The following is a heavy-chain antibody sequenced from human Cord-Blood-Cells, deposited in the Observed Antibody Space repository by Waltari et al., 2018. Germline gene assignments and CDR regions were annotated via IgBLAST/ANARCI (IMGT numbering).Heavy chain of an antibody. V-gene: IGHV1-69*01. CDR2: IIPIFSTA. J-gene: IGHJ5*02. CDR3: ARDGSSGWYWFDP. Sequence: QVQLVQSGAEVKKPGSSVKGSCKASGGTFSSYALSRVRQAPGQGLEWMGGIIPIFSTANYAQKFQGRVTITADESTSTAYMELSSLRSEDTAVYYCARDGSSGWYWFDPWGQGTLVTVSS. D-gene: IGHD6-19*01. CDR1: GGTFSSYA.